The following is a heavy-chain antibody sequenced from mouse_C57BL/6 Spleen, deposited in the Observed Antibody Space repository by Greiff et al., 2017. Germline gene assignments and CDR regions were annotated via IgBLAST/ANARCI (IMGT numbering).Heavy chain of an antibody. Sequence: VKLMESGPELVKPGASVKISCKASGYAFSSSWMNWVKQRPGKGLEWIGRIYPGDGDTKYNGKFKGKATLTADKSSSTAYMQLSSLTSEDSAVYFCARSGGNYGYFDVWGTGTTVTVSS. V-gene: IGHV1-82*01. CDR3: ARSGGNYGYFDV. J-gene: IGHJ1*03. CDR1: GYAFSSSW. D-gene: IGHD1-1*01. CDR2: IYPGDGDT.